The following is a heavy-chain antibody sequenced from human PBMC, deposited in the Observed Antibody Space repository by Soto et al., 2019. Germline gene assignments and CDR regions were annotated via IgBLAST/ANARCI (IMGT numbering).Heavy chain of an antibody. Sequence: QVQLVQSGAEVKKSGASVKVSCKASGYRFTGHYIHWVRQAPGQGPEWMGEIGPKNGDTKYAQKFQGRVTMTRDTPITTVYMELSNLSPDDTAVYYCGRGRSGELVVFYWGQGTLVTVYS. CDR3: GRGRSGELVVFY. D-gene: IGHD1-7*01. J-gene: IGHJ4*02. CDR1: GYRFTGHY. CDR2: IGPKNGDT. V-gene: IGHV1-2*02.